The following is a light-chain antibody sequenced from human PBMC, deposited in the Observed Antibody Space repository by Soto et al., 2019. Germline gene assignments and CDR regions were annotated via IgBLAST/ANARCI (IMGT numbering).Light chain of an antibody. CDR2: AVS. CDR1: QGISSY. J-gene: IGKJ4*01. Sequence: DIQLTQSPSFLSPSVGDRVTISCRASQGISSYFAWYQQKPGKAPKLLIYAVSTLHSGVPSRFSGSASGTEFTLTISSLQPEDFATYYCQQLNSYRLTFGGGTKVEIK. V-gene: IGKV1-9*01. CDR3: QQLNSYRLT.